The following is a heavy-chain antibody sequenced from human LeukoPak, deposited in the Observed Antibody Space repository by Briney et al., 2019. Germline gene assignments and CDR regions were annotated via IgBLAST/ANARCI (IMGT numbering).Heavy chain of an antibody. Sequence: SETLSLTCAVYGGSFSGYYWSWIRQPPGKGLEWIGEINHSGSTNYNPSLKSRVTISVDTSKNQFSLKLSSATAADTAVYYCAKYDFWSGYYPRYNWFDPWGQGTLVTVSS. V-gene: IGHV4-34*01. CDR3: AKYDFWSGYYPRYNWFDP. D-gene: IGHD3-3*01. CDR2: INHSGST. CDR1: GGSFSGYY. J-gene: IGHJ5*02.